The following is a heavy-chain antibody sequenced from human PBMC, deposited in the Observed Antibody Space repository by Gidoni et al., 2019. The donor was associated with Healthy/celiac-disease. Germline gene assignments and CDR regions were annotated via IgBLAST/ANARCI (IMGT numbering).Heavy chain of an antibody. V-gene: IGHV3-48*03. Sequence: EVQLVESGGGLVQPGGSLSLSCAASGFTFSSYEMNWVRQAPGKGLGWVSYISSSGGTIYYADSVKGRFTISRDNAKNSLYLQMNSLRAEDTAVYYCARATSGYLGYWGQGTLVTVSS. J-gene: IGHJ4*02. CDR2: ISSSGGTI. D-gene: IGHD3-22*01. CDR3: ARATSGYLGY. CDR1: GFTFSSYE.